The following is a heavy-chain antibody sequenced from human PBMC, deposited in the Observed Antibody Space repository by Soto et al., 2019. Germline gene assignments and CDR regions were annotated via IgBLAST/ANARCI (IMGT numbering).Heavy chain of an antibody. CDR3: ARSTRGFIDGKIDY. J-gene: IGHJ4*02. D-gene: IGHD5-18*01. CDR1: GFTFSIHS. Sequence: GGSLRLSCAVSGFTFSIHSMNLVRQSPGKGLEWVSSITTSSESKYYTDSVKGRFTLSRDKAKNSLYLQMNSLRAEDTAVYYCARSTRGFIDGKIDYWGRGTLVTVSS. V-gene: IGHV3-21*01. CDR2: ITTSSESK.